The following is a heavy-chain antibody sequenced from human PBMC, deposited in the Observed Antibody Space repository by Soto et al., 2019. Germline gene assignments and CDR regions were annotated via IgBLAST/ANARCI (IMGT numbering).Heavy chain of an antibody. V-gene: IGHV4-59*01. CDR1: GGSISSYY. J-gene: IGHJ6*02. CDR2: IYYSGST. CDR3: ARDRHYYYDSSGDHEAPYYYYGMDV. Sequence: SETLSLTCTVSGGSISSYYWSWIRQPPGKGLEWIGYIYYSGSTNYNPSLKSRVTISVDTSKNQFSLKLSSVTAADTAVYYCARDRHYYYDSSGDHEAPYYYYGMDVWGQGTTVTVSS. D-gene: IGHD3-22*01.